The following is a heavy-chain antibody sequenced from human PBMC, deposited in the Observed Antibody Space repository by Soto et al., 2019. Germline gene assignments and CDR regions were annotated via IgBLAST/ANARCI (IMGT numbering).Heavy chain of an antibody. CDR3: ARKGAAASYSHYYMDV. CDR2: IYYSGNT. J-gene: IGHJ6*03. Sequence: QVQLQESGPGLVKPSETLSLTCTVSGGSISPYYWSWIRQPPGKGLEWIGYIYYSGNTNYSPSLESRVTISVDTSRNQFSLKLTSVTAADTAVYYCARKGAAASYSHYYMDVWGRGTTVTVSS. D-gene: IGHD6-13*01. V-gene: IGHV4-59*01. CDR1: GGSISPYY.